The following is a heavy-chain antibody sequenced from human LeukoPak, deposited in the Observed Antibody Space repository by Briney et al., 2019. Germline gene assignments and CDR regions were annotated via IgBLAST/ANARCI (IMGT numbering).Heavy chain of an antibody. V-gene: IGHV3-33*01. CDR2: IWYDGSNK. Sequence: GGSLRLSCAASGFTFSSYGMHWVRQAPGKGLEWVAVIWYDGSNKYYADSVKGRFTISRDNSKNTLYLQMNSLRAEDTAVYYCARSVYGMRAPYDAFDIWGQGTMVTVSS. J-gene: IGHJ3*02. D-gene: IGHD5/OR15-5a*01. CDR1: GFTFSSYG. CDR3: ARSVYGMRAPYDAFDI.